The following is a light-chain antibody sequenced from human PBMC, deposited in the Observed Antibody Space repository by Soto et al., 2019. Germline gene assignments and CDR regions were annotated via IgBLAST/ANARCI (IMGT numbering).Light chain of an antibody. J-gene: IGLJ1*01. V-gene: IGLV2-14*01. CDR3: CSFTTTSTHV. CDR1: SSDIGAYDY. Sequence: QSALTQTASLSGSPGQSITSSCTGTSSDIGAYDYVSWFQQHPGKAPKLMISEVNNRPSGVSNRFSGSKSGNTAYLTISGLQVEDEAEYFCCSFTTTSTHVFGTGTKVPVL. CDR2: EVN.